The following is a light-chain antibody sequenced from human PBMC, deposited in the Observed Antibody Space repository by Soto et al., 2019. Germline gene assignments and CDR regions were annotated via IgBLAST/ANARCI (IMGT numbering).Light chain of an antibody. J-gene: IGKJ5*01. Sequence: IVLTQAPGTLPLFHGDRPTLSCRAGQNGGRNTLAWFQQRPGQAPRLVIYGASNRAAGIPDRFSGSGSGTDFTLTVSRLEPEDFAVYYCQQYHWAPDTFGQGTRLEIK. CDR2: GAS. CDR3: QQYHWAPDT. V-gene: IGKV3-20*01. CDR1: QNGGRNT.